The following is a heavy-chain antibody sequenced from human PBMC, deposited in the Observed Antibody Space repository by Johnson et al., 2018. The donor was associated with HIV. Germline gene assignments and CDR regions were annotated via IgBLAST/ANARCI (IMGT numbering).Heavy chain of an antibody. J-gene: IGHJ3*02. V-gene: IGHV3-30*04. Sequence: QVPLVESGGGVFQPGRSLRLSCAGTAFTFSNYPMHWVRQAPGKGLEWVAVVSYDGSNKYYADSVKGRITISRDNSKYTVYLQMNSLRVEDTAVYYCARAPPGGAFDIWGQGTMVIVSS. CDR1: AFTFSNYP. CDR3: ARAPPGGAFDI. CDR2: VSYDGSNK. D-gene: IGHD6-25*01.